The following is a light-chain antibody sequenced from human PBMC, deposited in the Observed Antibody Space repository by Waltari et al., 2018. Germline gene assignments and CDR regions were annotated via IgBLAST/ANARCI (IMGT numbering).Light chain of an antibody. CDR1: SSNIGNNY. CDR2: SNN. V-gene: IGLV1-47*01. CDR3: ATWDDSLRMV. Sequence: QSVLSQPPSASGTPGQRATLPCSGSSSNIGNNYVDWYQQLPGTAPKLLIYSNNQRPSGVPDRFSGSKSGTSASLAINGLRSEDEADYYCATWDDSLRMVFGGGTELTVL. J-gene: IGLJ3*02.